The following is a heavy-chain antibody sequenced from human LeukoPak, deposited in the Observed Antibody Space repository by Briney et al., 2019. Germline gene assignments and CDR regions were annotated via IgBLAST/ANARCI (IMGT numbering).Heavy chain of an antibody. D-gene: IGHD1-26*01. Sequence: KPGGSLRLSCAASGFTFSSYGMNWVRQAPGKGLEWVSSITSSGRNIYYADSLKGRFTISRDNAKNSLYLQMNSLRAEDTAVYYCARGGSNPPYYLDCWGQGTLVTLSS. J-gene: IGHJ4*02. CDR1: GFTFSSYG. CDR3: ARGGSNPPYYLDC. CDR2: ITSSGRNI. V-gene: IGHV3-21*01.